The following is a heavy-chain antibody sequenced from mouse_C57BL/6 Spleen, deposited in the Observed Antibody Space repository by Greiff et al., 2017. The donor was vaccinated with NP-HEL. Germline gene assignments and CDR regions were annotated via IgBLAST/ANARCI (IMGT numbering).Heavy chain of an antibody. Sequence: VQLQQPGAELVRPGSSVKLSCKASGYTFTSYWMDWVKQRPGQGLEWIGNIYPSDSETHYNQKFKDKATLTVDKSSSTAYMQLSSLTSEDSAVYYCARSSGYLYFDYWGQGTTLTVSS. D-gene: IGHD3-2*02. CDR2: IYPSDSET. V-gene: IGHV1-61*01. J-gene: IGHJ2*01. CDR1: GYTFTSYW. CDR3: ARSSGYLYFDY.